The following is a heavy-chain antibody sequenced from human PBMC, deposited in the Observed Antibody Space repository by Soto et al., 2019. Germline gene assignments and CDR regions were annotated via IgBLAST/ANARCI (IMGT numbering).Heavy chain of an antibody. J-gene: IGHJ4*02. CDR2: IIPILGIA. CDR1: VGTFSSYT. V-gene: IGHV1-69*02. D-gene: IGHD5-12*01. CDR3: ASTSRDGYNSFDY. Sequence: QVQLVQSGAEVKKPGSSVKVSCKASVGTFSSYTISWVRQAPGQGLEWMGRIIPILGIANYAQKFQGRVTITADKSTSRAYMELSSLRSEDTDVYYCASTSRDGYNSFDYWGQGTLVTVSS.